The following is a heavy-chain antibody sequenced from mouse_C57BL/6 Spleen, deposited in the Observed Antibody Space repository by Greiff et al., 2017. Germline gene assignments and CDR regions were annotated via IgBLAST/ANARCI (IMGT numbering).Heavy chain of an antibody. V-gene: IGHV1-81*01. J-gene: IGHJ2*01. CDR1: GYTFTSYG. D-gene: IGHD3-2*02. CDR3: APQTAQATYYFDY. Sequence: VKLVESGAELARPGASVKLSCKASGYTFTSYGISWVKQRTGQGLEWIGEIYPRSGNTYYNEKFKGKATLTADKSSSTAYMELRSLTSEDSAVYFCAPQTAQATYYFDYWGQGTTLTVSS. CDR2: IYPRSGNT.